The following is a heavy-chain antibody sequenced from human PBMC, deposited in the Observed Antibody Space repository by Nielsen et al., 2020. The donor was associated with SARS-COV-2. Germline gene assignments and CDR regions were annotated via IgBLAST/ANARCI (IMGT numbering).Heavy chain of an antibody. CDR2: IKAKTDGETT. Sequence: VRQAPGKGLEWVGRIKAKTDGETTVYAAPVQGRFTISRDDSEMTLYLQMDSLEIEDTGVYYCSTGGAEAVGTYYYYYGMDVWGQGTTVTVSS. CDR3: STGGAEAVGTYYYYYGMDV. J-gene: IGHJ6*02. D-gene: IGHD6-13*01. V-gene: IGHV3-15*01.